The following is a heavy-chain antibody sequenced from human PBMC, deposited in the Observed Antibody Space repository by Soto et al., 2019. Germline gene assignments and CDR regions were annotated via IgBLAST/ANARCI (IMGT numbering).Heavy chain of an antibody. J-gene: IGHJ4*02. CDR2: ISANNDDT. CDR1: GFRFTNYG. Sequence: ASVKVSCKTSGFRFTNYGFSWVRQAPGQGLEWMGWISANNDDTHYAQKFQGRVTMTTDTGTGTAYIELRSLRSDDTGMYYSARKGTGHTFDYWGQGTLVTVYS. D-gene: IGHD1-1*01. V-gene: IGHV1-18*01. CDR3: ARKGTGHTFDY.